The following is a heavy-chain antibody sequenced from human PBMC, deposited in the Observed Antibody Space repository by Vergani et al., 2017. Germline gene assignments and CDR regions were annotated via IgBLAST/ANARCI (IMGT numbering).Heavy chain of an antibody. D-gene: IGHD5-18*01. Sequence: QVQLQQWGAGLLKPSETLSLTCAVYGGSFSGYYWSWIRQPPGKGLEWIGSIYYSGSTYYNPSLKSRVTISVDTSKNQFSLKLSSVTAADTAVYYCARDYRYVDTTTGRLKRPHAFDIWGQGTMVIVSS. CDR1: GGSFSGYY. CDR2: IYYSGST. J-gene: IGHJ3*02. V-gene: IGHV4-34*01. CDR3: ARDYRYVDTTTGRLKRPHAFDI.